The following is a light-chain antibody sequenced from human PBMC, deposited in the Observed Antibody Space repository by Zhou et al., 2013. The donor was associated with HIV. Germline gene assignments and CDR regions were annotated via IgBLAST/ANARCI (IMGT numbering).Light chain of an antibody. V-gene: IGKV2-29*02. CDR2: EVS. CDR1: HSLLHYTGKTF. CDR3: MQGIHLPPIT. J-gene: IGKJ5*01. Sequence: EILVTQTPLSLSVTLGQPASISCRSSHSLLHYTGKTFLYWFLQKPGQPPQLLIYEVSRRFSGVPDRFSGSGSGTDFTLKISRVEAEDVGVYYCMQGIHLPPITFGQGTRLDIK.